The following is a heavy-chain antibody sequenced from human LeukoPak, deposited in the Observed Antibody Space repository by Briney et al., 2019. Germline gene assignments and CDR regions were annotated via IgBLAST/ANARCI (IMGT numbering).Heavy chain of an antibody. D-gene: IGHD1-1*01. CDR1: GGSISSSSYY. J-gene: IGHJ4*02. V-gene: IGHV4-39*07. CDR2: IYYSGST. Sequence: SETLSLTCTVSGGSISSSSYYWGWIRQPPGKGLEWIGSIYYSGSTYYNPSLKSRVTISVDTSKNQFSLKLSSVTAADTAVYYCARRTTGILDKFDYWGQGTLVTVSS. CDR3: ARRTTGILDKFDY.